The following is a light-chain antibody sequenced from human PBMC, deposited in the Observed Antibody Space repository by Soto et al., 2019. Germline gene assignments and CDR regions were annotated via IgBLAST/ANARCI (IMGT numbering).Light chain of an antibody. J-gene: IGLJ2*01. Sequence: QSALTQPASVSGSPGQPITISCTGTSSDVGANNYVSWYQHHPGKAPKLLIYEVSNRPSGVSSRFSGSKSGNTGSLTISGLQAEDEADYYCSSYINSITFVVFGGGTKLTVL. CDR1: SSDVGANNY. CDR2: EVS. V-gene: IGLV2-14*01. CDR3: SSYINSITFVV.